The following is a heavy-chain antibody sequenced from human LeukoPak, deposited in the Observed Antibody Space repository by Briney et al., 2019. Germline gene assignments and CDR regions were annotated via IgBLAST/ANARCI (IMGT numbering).Heavy chain of an antibody. V-gene: IGHV1-8*01. CDR1: GYTFTSCD. Sequence: ASVKVSCKASGYTFTSCDINWVRQATGQGLEWMGWMNPNSGNTGYAQKFQGRVTMTRNTSISTAYMELSSLRSEDTAVYYCAREGYCSSTSCYLRPRWFDPWGQGTLVTVSS. J-gene: IGHJ5*02. D-gene: IGHD2-2*01. CDR2: MNPNSGNT. CDR3: AREGYCSSTSCYLRPRWFDP.